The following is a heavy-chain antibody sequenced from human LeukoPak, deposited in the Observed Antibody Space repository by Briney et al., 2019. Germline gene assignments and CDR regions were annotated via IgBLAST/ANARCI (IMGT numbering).Heavy chain of an antibody. J-gene: IGHJ4*02. V-gene: IGHV3-21*01. Sequence: ASLSLSCVASGFSVSINSKNWVRKAQRQGLEWVSSSSSDRTYIDYAASVKGRFTISRYNFTHSMNRQMRIRRVEHPPVYYCTRDRKSPTIQYFNYWGQGALVTVAS. CDR3: TRDRKSPTIQYFNY. CDR1: GFSVSINS. D-gene: IGHD2-2*02. CDR2: SSSDRTYI.